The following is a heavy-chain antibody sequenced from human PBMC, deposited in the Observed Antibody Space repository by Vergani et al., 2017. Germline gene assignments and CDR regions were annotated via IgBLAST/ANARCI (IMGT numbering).Heavy chain of an antibody. CDR2: INPSGGST. CDR1: GYTFTSYY. V-gene: IGHV1-46*03. D-gene: IGHD3-10*01. Sequence: QVQLVQSGAEVKKPGASVKVSCKASGYTFTSYYMHWVRQAPGQGLEWMGIINPSGGSTSYAQKFQGRVTMTRDTSTSTVYMELSSLRSEDTAVYYCARERGKYYYGSVSYTGFDYWGQGTLVTVSS. J-gene: IGHJ4*02. CDR3: ARERGKYYYGSVSYTGFDY.